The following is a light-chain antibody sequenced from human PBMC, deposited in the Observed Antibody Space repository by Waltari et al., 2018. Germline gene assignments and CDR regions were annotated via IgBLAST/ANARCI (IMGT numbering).Light chain of an antibody. CDR3: QQYGSSPWT. CDR2: GAS. J-gene: IGKJ1*01. Sequence: EIVLTQSPGTLPLSPGERATLSCRASQSISSYLAWYQQKPGQAPRLLIHGASTRATGIPDRFSGSGSGTDFTLTISRLDPEDFAVYYCQQYGSSPWTFGQGTKVEIK. CDR1: QSISSY. V-gene: IGKV3-20*01.